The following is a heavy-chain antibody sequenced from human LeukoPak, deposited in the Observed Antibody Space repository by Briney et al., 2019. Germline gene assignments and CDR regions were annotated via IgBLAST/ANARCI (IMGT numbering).Heavy chain of an antibody. CDR2: IKYDASST. CDR3: ARESVSPRSSWSQAGFSYYFDY. D-gene: IGHD6-13*01. V-gene: IGHV3-74*01. Sequence: PGGSLRLSCADSGFTFSSHWMHWVRQAPGKGLVWVSRIKYDASSTSYADSVKGRFTISRDNSKNTLYLQMNSLRAEDTAVYYCARESVSPRSSWSQAGFSYYFDYWGQGTLVTVSS. CDR1: GFTFSSHW. J-gene: IGHJ4*02.